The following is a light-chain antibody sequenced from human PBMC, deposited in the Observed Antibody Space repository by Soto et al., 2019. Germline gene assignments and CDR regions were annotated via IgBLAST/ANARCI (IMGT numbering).Light chain of an antibody. CDR3: QQYHQWPPVT. V-gene: IGKV3D-15*01. J-gene: IGKJ4*01. CDR2: GAT. CDR1: QIINDN. Sequence: EVVMTHAPATLSVWPGERATLFCWASQIINDNVAWYQRKPGQAPRLLMYGATPRATDIPARFSGGQSGTEFTLTISSLQSEDSAVYYCQQYHQWPPVTFGGGTKVDIK.